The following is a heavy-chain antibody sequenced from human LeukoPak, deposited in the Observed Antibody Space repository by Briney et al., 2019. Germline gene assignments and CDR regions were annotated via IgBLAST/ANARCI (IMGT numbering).Heavy chain of an antibody. CDR2: IKQDGSEK. CDR1: GFTFSSYW. D-gene: IGHD3-3*01. Sequence: GGSLRLSCAASGFTFSSYWMSWVRQAPGKGLEWVANIKQDGSEKYHVDSVKGRFTISRDNAKNSLYLQMNSLRAEDTAVYYCARDPDTIFGVVIPYNYYYYGMDVWGQGTTVTVSS. V-gene: IGHV3-7*01. J-gene: IGHJ6*02. CDR3: ARDPDTIFGVVIPYNYYYYGMDV.